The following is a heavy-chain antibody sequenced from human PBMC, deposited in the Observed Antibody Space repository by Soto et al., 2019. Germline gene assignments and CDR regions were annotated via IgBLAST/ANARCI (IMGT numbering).Heavy chain of an antibody. CDR1: GGSFSGYY. CDR2: INHSGST. V-gene: IGHV4-34*01. Sequence: PSETLSLTGAVYGGSFSGYYWSWIRQPPGKGLEWIGEINHSGSTNYNPSLKSRVTISVDTSKNQFSLKLSSVTAADTAVYYCARGPVEMATITGSCYFDYWGQGTLVTVSS. CDR3: ARGPVEMATITGSCYFDY. D-gene: IGHD5-12*01. J-gene: IGHJ4*02.